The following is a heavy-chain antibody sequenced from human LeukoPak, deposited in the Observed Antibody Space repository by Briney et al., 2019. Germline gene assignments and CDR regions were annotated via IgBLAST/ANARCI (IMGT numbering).Heavy chain of an antibody. J-gene: IGHJ6*02. CDR2: IYHSGST. D-gene: IGHD6-19*01. Sequence: PSETLSLTCTVSGYSISSGYYWGWIRQPPGKGLEWIGSIYHSGSTYYNPSLKSRVTISVDTSKNQFSLKLSSVTAADTAVYYCASCIAVPLYGMDVWGQGTTVTVSS. V-gene: IGHV4-38-2*02. CDR3: ASCIAVPLYGMDV. CDR1: GYSISSGYY.